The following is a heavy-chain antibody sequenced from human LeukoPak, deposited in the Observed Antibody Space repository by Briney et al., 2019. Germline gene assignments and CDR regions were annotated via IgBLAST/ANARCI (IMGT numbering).Heavy chain of an antibody. V-gene: IGHV3-23*01. D-gene: IGHD1-14*01. CDR2: ISGSGGST. CDR1: GFTFSDYY. CDR3: ANQAGRNWFDP. J-gene: IGHJ5*02. Sequence: RGSLRLSCAASGFTFSDYYMSWIRQAPGKGLEWVSAISGSGGSTYYADSVKGRFTISRDNSKNTLYLQMNSLRAEDTAVYYCANQAGRNWFDPWGQGTLVTVSS.